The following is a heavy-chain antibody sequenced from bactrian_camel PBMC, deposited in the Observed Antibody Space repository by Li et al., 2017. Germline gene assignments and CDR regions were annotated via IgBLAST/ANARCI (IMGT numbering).Heavy chain of an antibody. D-gene: IGHD5*01. CDR1: GITSRRDFM. J-gene: IGHJ4*01. Sequence: HVQLVESGGGSVQAGGSLRLSCVASGITSRRDFMMGWFRQAPGKERELVSQLLSDGTTYYHNAVKARFTISRDNAKNTIYLEMNNLKPEDTALYYCSVATTSGTFNYWGQGTQVTVS. V-gene: IGHV3S55*01. CDR3: SVATTSGTFNY. CDR2: LLSDGTT.